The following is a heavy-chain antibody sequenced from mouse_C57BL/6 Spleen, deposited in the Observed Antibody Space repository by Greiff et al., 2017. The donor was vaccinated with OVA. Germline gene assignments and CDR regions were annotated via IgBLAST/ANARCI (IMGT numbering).Heavy chain of an antibody. CDR1: GFSLTSYG. J-gene: IGHJ3*01. V-gene: IGHV2-5*01. D-gene: IGHD4-1*01. CDR2: IWRGGST. Sequence: VKLVESGPGLVQPSQSLSITCTVSGFSLTSYGVHWVRQSPGKGLEWLGVIWRGGSTDYNAAFMSRLSITKDNSRSQVFFKMNSLQADDTAIYYCANWDAWFAYWGQGTLVTVSA. CDR3: ANWDAWFAY.